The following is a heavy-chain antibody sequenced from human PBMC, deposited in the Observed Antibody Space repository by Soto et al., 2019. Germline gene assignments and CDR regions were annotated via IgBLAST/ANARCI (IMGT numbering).Heavy chain of an antibody. J-gene: IGHJ4*02. V-gene: IGHV4-4*07. CDR2: IYTSGST. CDR3: ARACSSNSCYDVFDY. Sequence: KTSETLSLTCTVSGGSISRYYGSWIRQPAGKGLEWIGRIYTSGSTNYNPSLKRRVTMSVDTSKNQFPLKLSPVTAADTAVYYCARACSSNSCYDVFDYWGQGTLVTVPS. D-gene: IGHD2-2*01. CDR1: GGSISRYY.